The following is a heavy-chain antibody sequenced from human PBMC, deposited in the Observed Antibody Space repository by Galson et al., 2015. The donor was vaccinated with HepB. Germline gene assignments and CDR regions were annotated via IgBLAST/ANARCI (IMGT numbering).Heavy chain of an antibody. V-gene: IGHV3-23*01. CDR2: ISGSGGST. Sequence: SLRLSCAASGFTFSSYAMSWVRQAPGKGLEWVSAISGSGGSTYYADSVKGRFTISRDNSKNTLYLQMNSLRAEDTAIYYCAQYYFGSGSYRWFDPWGQGTLVTVSS. CDR1: GFTFSSYA. J-gene: IGHJ5*02. D-gene: IGHD3-10*01. CDR3: AQYYFGSGSYRWFDP.